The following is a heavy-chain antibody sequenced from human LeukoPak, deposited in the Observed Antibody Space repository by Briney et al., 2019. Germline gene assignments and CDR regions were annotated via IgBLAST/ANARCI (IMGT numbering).Heavy chain of an antibody. V-gene: IGHV4-34*01. CDR2: INRSGST. J-gene: IGHJ6*03. Sequence: SETLSLTCAVYGGSFNGYYWTWIRQPPGKGLEWIGEINRSGSTNYNPSLKSRVSISVDTPKNQFFLNVSSVTAADTAVYYCARGRSLRPYYFYYYLDVWGNETTVTVS. CDR1: GGSFNGYY. D-gene: IGHD5/OR15-5a*01. CDR3: ARGRSLRPYYFYYYLDV.